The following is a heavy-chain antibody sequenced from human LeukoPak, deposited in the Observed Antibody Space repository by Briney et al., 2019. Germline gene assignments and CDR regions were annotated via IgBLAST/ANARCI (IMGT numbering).Heavy chain of an antibody. CDR1: GFTFSSHH. D-gene: IGHD2-15*01. CDR3: AKVEEGFCSGGSCSYSFDY. CDR2: IVDNGGST. V-gene: IGHV3-23*01. Sequence: GSLRLSCAASGFTFSSHHMTWVRQAPGKGLEWVSAIVDNGGSTYYADPVKGRFTISRDNSKNTVYLQMNSLRAEDTAVYYCAKVEEGFCSGGSCSYSFDYWGQGTLVTVSS. J-gene: IGHJ4*02.